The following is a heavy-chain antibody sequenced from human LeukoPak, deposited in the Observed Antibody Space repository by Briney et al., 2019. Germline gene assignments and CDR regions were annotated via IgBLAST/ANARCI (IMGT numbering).Heavy chain of an antibody. Sequence: ASVRVSRESSSYTFTIYGIRCVPHAPGRGREWVGWISAYKGNTNYAQKLQGRVTMTTDTATSTAYMELRSLRSDDTAVYYCARQVGANFDYWGQGTLVTVSS. CDR2: ISAYKGNT. V-gene: IGHV1-18*01. CDR1: SYTFTIYG. D-gene: IGHD1-26*01. CDR3: ARQVGANFDY. J-gene: IGHJ4*02.